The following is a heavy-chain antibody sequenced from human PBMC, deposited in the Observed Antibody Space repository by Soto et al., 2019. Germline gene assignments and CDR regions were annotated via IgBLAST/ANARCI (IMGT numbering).Heavy chain of an antibody. CDR3: ARGTVTGYAY. J-gene: IGHJ4*02. D-gene: IGHD4-17*01. V-gene: IGHV4-4*02. CDR1: GDSISSSNW. CDR2: IYHSGNT. Sequence: QVQLQESGPGLVKPSGTLSLTCAVSGDSISSSNWWSWVRQPPGKGLQWIGEIYHSGNTNYFPSLKSRVTISGDKSTNQFSLKLSSVTAADTAVYYCARGTVTGYAYWGQGSLVIVSS.